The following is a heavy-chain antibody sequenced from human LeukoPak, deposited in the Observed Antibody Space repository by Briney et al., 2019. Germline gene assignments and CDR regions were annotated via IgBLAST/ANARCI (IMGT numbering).Heavy chain of an antibody. CDR1: GFTFSHYS. Sequence: GGSLRLSCAASGFTFSHYSMNWVRQTPGKGLEWVAAISRTSSYIYYADSVRGRFTISRDNAKNSLYLQMNSLRVEDTAVYYCARDPDYYGSGTYYNHYFDCWGQGTLVTVSS. J-gene: IGHJ4*02. CDR2: ISRTSSYI. CDR3: ARDPDYYGSGTYYNHYFDC. V-gene: IGHV3-21*01. D-gene: IGHD3-10*01.